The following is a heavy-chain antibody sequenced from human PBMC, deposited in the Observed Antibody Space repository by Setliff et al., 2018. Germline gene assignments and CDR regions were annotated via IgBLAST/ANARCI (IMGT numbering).Heavy chain of an antibody. J-gene: IGHJ4*02. Sequence: GASVKVSCKASGYTFTGYYMHWVRQAPGQGLEWMGWINPNSGGTNYAQKFQGWVTMTRDTSISTAYMELSRLRYDDTAVYYCARGRDFWSGYLVYWGQGTLVTV. CDR2: INPNSGGT. D-gene: IGHD3-3*01. V-gene: IGHV1-2*04. CDR1: GYTFTGYY. CDR3: ARGRDFWSGYLVY.